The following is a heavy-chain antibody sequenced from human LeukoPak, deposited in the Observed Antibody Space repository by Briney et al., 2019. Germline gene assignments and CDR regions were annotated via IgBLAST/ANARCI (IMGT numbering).Heavy chain of an antibody. Sequence: GGSLRLSCAESGFTFSSYGMHWVRQAPGKGLEWVAFIRYDGGNKYYADSVKGRFTISRDNAKNSLYLQMNSLRAEDTAVYYCAKEIYGDSTGGRFQHWGQGTLVTVSS. V-gene: IGHV3-30*02. CDR3: AKEIYGDSTGGRFQH. CDR2: IRYDGGNK. D-gene: IGHD4-17*01. J-gene: IGHJ1*01. CDR1: GFTFSSYG.